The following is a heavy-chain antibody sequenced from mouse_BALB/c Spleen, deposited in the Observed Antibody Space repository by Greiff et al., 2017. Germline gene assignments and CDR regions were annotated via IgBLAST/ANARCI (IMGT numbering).Heavy chain of an antibody. Sequence: EVNVVESGGGLVQPGGSLKLSCAASGFTFSSYGMSWVRQTPDKRLELVATINSNGGSTYYPDSVKGRFTISRDNAKNTLYLQMSSLKSEDTAMYYCARDQSSGDFDYWGQGTTLTVSS. D-gene: IGHD1-1*01. V-gene: IGHV5-6-3*01. CDR2: INSNGGST. J-gene: IGHJ2*01. CDR1: GFTFSSYG. CDR3: ARDQSSGDFDY.